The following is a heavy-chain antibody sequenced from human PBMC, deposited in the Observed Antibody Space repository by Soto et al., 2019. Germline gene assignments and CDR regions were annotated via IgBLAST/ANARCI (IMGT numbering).Heavy chain of an antibody. Sequence: QVQLVQSGAEVKKPGASVKVSCKASGYTFSNYGFSWVRQAPGQRLEWMGWISSYNGNTNYAQKVQGRVTMTTDTSTGTAYMELRSLRSDATAVYYFASSFTSTQWRYGMDVWCQGTTVTVSS. CDR1: GYTFSNYG. CDR2: ISSYNGNT. J-gene: IGHJ6*02. D-gene: IGHD2-2*01. CDR3: ASSFTSTQWRYGMDV. V-gene: IGHV1-18*01.